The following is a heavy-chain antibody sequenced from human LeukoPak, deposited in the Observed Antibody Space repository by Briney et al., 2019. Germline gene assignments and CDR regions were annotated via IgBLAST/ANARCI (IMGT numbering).Heavy chain of an antibody. CDR2: IYYSGST. D-gene: IGHD2-21*02. CDR3: ARSGYCGGDCGTDTNWFDP. J-gene: IGHJ5*02. V-gene: IGHV4-31*03. CDR1: GGSISSGGYY. Sequence: SQTLSLTCTVSGGSISSGGYYWNWIRQHPGKGLEWIGYIYYSGSTYYNPSLKSRVIISIDTSKNQSSLKLSSVTAADTAVYYCARSGYCGGDCGTDTNWFDPWGQGTLVTVSS.